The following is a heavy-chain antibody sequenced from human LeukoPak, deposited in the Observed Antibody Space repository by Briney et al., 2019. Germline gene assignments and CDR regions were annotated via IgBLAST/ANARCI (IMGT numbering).Heavy chain of an antibody. Sequence: GGSLRLSCAASGFTFSNAWMNWVRQAPGKGLEWVGRIKTKTDGGTTDYAAPVKGRFTISRDDSKNTLYLHMYSLKTEDTAVYYCSTGPYSGSYQVSDNWGQGTLVTVSS. V-gene: IGHV3-15*07. J-gene: IGHJ4*02. D-gene: IGHD1-26*01. CDR1: GFTFSNAW. CDR2: IKTKTDGGTT. CDR3: STGPYSGSYQVSDN.